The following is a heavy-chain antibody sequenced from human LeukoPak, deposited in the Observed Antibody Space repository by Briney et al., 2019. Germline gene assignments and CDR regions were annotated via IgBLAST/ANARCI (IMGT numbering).Heavy chain of an antibody. V-gene: IGHV1-18*01. CDR3: ARLVGVSYMDV. CDR1: GYILTNFG. CDR2: ISGYNGNT. D-gene: IGHD1-26*01. J-gene: IGHJ6*03. Sequence: GASVKVSCKASGYILTNFGISWVRQARGQGLEWMGWISGYNGNTNYAQKLQGRVTMTTDTSTSTAYMELRSLRSDDTAVYYCARLVGVSYMDVWSKGTTVTISS.